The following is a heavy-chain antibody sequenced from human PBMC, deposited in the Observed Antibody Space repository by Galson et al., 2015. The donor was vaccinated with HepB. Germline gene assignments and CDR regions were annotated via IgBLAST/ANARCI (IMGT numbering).Heavy chain of an antibody. D-gene: IGHD2-8*01. Sequence: CAISGDSVSNDSAAWHWVRQSPSGGLEWLGRTFYRSRWFHNYAVSLESRLAIIPDTSKNHFTLQLKSVTTEDTAVYYCASVAWGMLDHGGQATLVMVSS. CDR1: GDSVSNDSAA. V-gene: IGHV6-1*01. J-gene: IGHJ5*02. CDR3: ASVAWGMLDH. CDR2: TFYRSRWFH.